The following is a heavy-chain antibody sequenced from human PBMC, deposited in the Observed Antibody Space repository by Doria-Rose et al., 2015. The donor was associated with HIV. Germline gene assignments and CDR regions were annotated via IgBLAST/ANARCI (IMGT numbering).Heavy chain of an antibody. CDR3: ARIKSSRWYHKYYFDF. Sequence: SGPVLVKPTETLTLTCTVSGDSLSSTGMGVSWIRQPPGKALEWLATIFSDDERSYKTSLKSRLTNSRWTSKSQVVLTMTDMDPVGTATYYCARIKSSRWYHKYYFDFWGQGALVIVSA. CDR2: IFSDDER. D-gene: IGHD6-13*01. J-gene: IGHJ4*02. CDR1: GDSLSSTGMG. V-gene: IGHV2-26*01.